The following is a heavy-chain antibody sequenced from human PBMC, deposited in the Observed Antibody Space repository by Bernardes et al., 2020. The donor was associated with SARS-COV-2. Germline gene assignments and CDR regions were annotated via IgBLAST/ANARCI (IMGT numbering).Heavy chain of an antibody. CDR3: ARDAGGDGYSHFDF. Sequence: GGSLRLSCAVSGFTVSSNHMNWVRQAPGKGLEWVSVLYRGCTTNYADSVKGRFTISRDNSKNTLYLQMNNLRAEDTAIYYFARDAGGDGYSHFDFWGQGTQVTVSS. CDR1: GFTVSSNH. V-gene: IGHV3-53*01. D-gene: IGHD6-25*01. CDR2: LYRGCTT. J-gene: IGHJ4*02.